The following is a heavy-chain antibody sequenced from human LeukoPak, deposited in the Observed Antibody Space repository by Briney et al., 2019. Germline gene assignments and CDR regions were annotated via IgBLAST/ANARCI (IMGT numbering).Heavy chain of an antibody. CDR3: ARSIPYCSTWDGRSDY. Sequence: QSGGSLRLSCAASGFPFSSYSMTWVRQAPGKGLEWVANIKPDGTTKFYVDSVKDRFTISRDNALNSLYLQMNSLRAEDTAIYYCARSIPYCSTWDGRSDYWGQGTLVTVSS. V-gene: IGHV3-7*03. D-gene: IGHD2-21*01. CDR1: GFPFSSYS. CDR2: IKPDGTTK. J-gene: IGHJ4*02.